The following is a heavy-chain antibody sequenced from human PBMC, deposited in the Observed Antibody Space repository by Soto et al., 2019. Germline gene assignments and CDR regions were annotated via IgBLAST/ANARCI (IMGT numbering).Heavy chain of an antibody. J-gene: IGHJ4*02. D-gene: IGHD3-22*01. V-gene: IGHV1-3*04. CDR1: GYAFTRFT. CDR3: ARPKDYDDCLDL. Sequence: QAQLVQSGAEVQKPGASVKVSCKASGYAFTRFTIHWVRQAPGQRLEWMGSINTGNGNTRFLQKYQGRVTFPRDTSANTPYMELSSLISEDTAVYYCARPKDYDDCLDLWGQGTLVTVSS. CDR2: INTGNGNT.